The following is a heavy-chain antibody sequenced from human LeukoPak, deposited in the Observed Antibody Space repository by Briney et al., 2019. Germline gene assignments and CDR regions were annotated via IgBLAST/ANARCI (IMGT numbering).Heavy chain of an antibody. CDR2: INGSGVIT. Sequence: GGSLRLSCAASGFTFTNYAMSWVRQAPGKGLQWVSAINGSGVITYYADSVRGRFTISRDNSKSTLYLQMNSLRAEDAAIYYCAKDSSQGGDYFDSWGQGTLVTVSS. J-gene: IGHJ4*02. CDR1: GFTFTNYA. CDR3: AKDSSQGGDYFDS. V-gene: IGHV3-23*01. D-gene: IGHD3-16*01.